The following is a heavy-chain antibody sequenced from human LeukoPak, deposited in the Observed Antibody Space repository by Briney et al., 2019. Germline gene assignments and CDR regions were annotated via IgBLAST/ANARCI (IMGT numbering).Heavy chain of an antibody. V-gene: IGHV3-66*01. J-gene: IGHJ6*03. CDR2: IYIGGST. CDR3: ARDPHITIFVVVDGGRYYYYYMDV. Sequence: VGCLRLSRVASGFTVSSKYMSGVRQAPGKGLEWVSVIYIGGSTYYADFVKGRFTISRDNSKKTLYLQINSLRAEDTAVYYCARDPHITIFVVVDGGRYYYYYMDVWGKGTTVTVSS. D-gene: IGHD3-3*01. CDR1: GFTVSSKY.